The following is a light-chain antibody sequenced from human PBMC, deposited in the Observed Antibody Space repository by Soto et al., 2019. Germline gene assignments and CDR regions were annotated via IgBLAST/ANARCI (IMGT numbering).Light chain of an antibody. CDR1: QSVSSK. V-gene: IGKV3-15*01. Sequence: EIVMTQSPATLSVSPGERATLSCRASQSVSSKLAWYQQKPGQAPRLLIYGASTRAIGIPVRFSGSGSGTDFTLTISRLEPEDFAVYSCHQYGSSVFTFGQGTRLEN. J-gene: IGKJ5*01. CDR3: HQYGSSVFT. CDR2: GAS.